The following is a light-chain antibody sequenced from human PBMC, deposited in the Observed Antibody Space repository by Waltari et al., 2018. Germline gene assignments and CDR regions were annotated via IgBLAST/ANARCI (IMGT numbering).Light chain of an antibody. V-gene: IGLV2-14*03. CDR1: SSDVGASNY. Sequence: QSALTQPASVSGSPGQSITISCSGTSSDVGASNYVCWYQQPPVKAPKPIIYDVSVRRSGVSNRFSGSNSGNTAALTSSGLHTEDEADYYCGTSTTTRNHVFGTGTKVTVL. CDR3: GTSTTTRNHV. CDR2: DVS. J-gene: IGLJ1*01.